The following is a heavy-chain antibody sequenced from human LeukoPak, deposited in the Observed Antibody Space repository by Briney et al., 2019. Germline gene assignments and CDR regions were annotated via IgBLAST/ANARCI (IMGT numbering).Heavy chain of an antibody. V-gene: IGHV1-18*01. CDR1: GYTFTSYG. Sequence: ASVKVSCKASGYTFTSYGISWVRQAPGQGLERMGWISAYNGNTNYAQKFQGRVTMTTDTSTSTAYMELRSLRSDDTAVYYCARDLKRSRARWENLGFDPWGQGTLVTVSS. CDR2: ISAYNGNT. CDR3: ARDLKRSRARWENLGFDP. J-gene: IGHJ5*02. D-gene: IGHD1-26*01.